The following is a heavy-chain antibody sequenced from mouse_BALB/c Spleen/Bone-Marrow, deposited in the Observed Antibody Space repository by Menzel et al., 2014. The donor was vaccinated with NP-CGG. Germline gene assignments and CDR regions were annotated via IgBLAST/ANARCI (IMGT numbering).Heavy chain of an antibody. CDR1: GFSLTGYG. J-gene: IGHJ4*01. CDR2: IWGDGST. Sequence: VMLVESGPGLVAPSQSLSITCTVSGFSLTGYGVNWVRQPPGKGLEWLGMIWGDGSTDYNSALKSRLSISKDNPKSQVFLKMNSLQTDDTARYYCARGEDYDDYYAMDYWGQGTSVTVSS. CDR3: ARGEDYDDYYAMDY. D-gene: IGHD2-4*01. V-gene: IGHV2-6-7*01.